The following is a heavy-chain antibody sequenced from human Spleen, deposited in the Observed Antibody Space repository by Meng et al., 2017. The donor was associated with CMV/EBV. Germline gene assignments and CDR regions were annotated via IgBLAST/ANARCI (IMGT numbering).Heavy chain of an antibody. V-gene: IGHV3-21*01. D-gene: IGHD2-2*01. CDR2: ISSSSSYI. CDR3: ARGGSLGYCSSTGCYYFDY. Sequence: FSSYSMNWVRQAPGKGLEWVTSISSSSSYIYYADSVKGRFTISRDNAKNSLYLQMNGLRAEDTAVYYCARGGSLGYCSSTGCYYFDYWGLGALVTVSS. CDR1: FSSYS. J-gene: IGHJ4*02.